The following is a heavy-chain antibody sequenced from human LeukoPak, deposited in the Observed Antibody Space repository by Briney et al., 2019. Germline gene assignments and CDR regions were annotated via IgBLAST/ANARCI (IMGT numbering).Heavy chain of an antibody. D-gene: IGHD3-9*01. J-gene: IGHJ4*02. CDR1: GGSISSSTW. CDR3: ASGGLVSRYLDH. V-gene: IGHV4-4*02. Sequence: SETLSLICAVSGGSISSSTWWTWVRQPPGKGLEWIGEVFYSGSTNSNPSLKSRLTMSVDESKHEFSLKLTSVTVADTAVYYCASGGLVSRYLDHWGQGTLVTVSP. CDR2: VFYSGST.